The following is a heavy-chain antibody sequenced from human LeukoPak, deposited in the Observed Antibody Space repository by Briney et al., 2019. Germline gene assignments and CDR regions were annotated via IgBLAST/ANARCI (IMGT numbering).Heavy chain of an antibody. V-gene: IGHV3-23*01. J-gene: IGHJ4*02. Sequence: GGSLRLSCAASGFTFSSYAMSWVGQAPGKRLEWVSEISDSDDSIDYADFVKGRFTISRDNSKNTLYLQMNSLRAEDTAVYYCAKGRLPTDYWGQGTLVTVSS. CDR2: ISDSDDSI. CDR1: GFTFSSYA. CDR3: AKGRLPTDY.